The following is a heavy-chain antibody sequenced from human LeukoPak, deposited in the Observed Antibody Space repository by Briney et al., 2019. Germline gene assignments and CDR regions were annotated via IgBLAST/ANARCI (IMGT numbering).Heavy chain of an antibody. CDR1: GGSFSGYY. CDR2: INHSGST. J-gene: IGHJ4*02. D-gene: IGHD5-18*01. CDR3: ARGQYSYALDY. V-gene: IGHV4-34*01. Sequence: SETLSLTCAVYGGSFSGYYWSWIRQPPGKGLEWIGEINHSGSTNYSPSLKSRVTISVDTSKNQFSLKLSSVTAADTAVYYCARGQYSYALDYWGQGTLVTVSS.